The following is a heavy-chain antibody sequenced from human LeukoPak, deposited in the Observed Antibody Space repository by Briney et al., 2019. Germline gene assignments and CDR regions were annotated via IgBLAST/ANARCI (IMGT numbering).Heavy chain of an antibody. Sequence: GGSLRLSCAASGFTFSSYWMHWVRQAPGKGLVWVSRINTDGSGTTYADSVKGRFTISRDNAKNTLFLQMNSLRAEDTAVYYCARSPQNNYASDYWGQGTLVTVSS. V-gene: IGHV3-74*01. J-gene: IGHJ4*02. CDR1: GFTFSSYW. CDR2: INTDGSGT. CDR3: ARSPQNNYASDY. D-gene: IGHD1/OR15-1a*01.